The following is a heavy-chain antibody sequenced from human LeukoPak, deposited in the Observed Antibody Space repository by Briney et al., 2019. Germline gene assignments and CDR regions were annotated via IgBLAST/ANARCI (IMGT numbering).Heavy chain of an antibody. Sequence: GGSLRLSCAASGFTFTTAWMYWVRQAPGKGLEWVGRIKTKTDGETTDYAAPVKGRFTISRDDSKNTLYLQMNSLKTDDTAVYYGSHIYSPALVGLGYLGQGTLVAVSS. J-gene: IGHJ4*02. V-gene: IGHV3-15*01. CDR2: IKTKTDGETT. CDR3: SHIYSPALVGLGY. CDR1: GFTFTTAW. D-gene: IGHD1-26*01.